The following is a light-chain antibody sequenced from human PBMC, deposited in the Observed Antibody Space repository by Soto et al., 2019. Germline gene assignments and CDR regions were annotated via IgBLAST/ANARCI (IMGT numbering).Light chain of an antibody. CDR3: QQYDSPPIT. CDR1: QSVSSSY. V-gene: IGKV3-20*01. CDR2: GAS. Sequence: EIGVTQSPGTLSLSPGERATLSCRASQSVSSSYLAWYQQKPAQAPRLLIYGASSRATGIPDRFSGSGSGTDFTLTITPLEPEDFVVYFCQQYDSPPITFGQGTRLEIK. J-gene: IGKJ5*01.